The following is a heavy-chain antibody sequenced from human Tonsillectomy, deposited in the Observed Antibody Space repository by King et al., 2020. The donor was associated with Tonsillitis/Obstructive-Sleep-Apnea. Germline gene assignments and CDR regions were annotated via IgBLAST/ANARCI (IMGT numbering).Heavy chain of an antibody. CDR1: GGSISSSSYY. D-gene: IGHD4-23*01. CDR3: ARREEEGSKDVVTGDYYYYYGMDV. Sequence: QLQESGPGLVKPSETLSLTCTVSGGSISSSSYYWGWIRQPPGKGLEWIGSIYYSGSTYYNPSLKSRVTISVDTSKNQFSLKLSSVTAADTAVYYCARREEEGSKDVVTGDYYYYYGMDVWGQGTTVTVSS. CDR2: IYYSGST. J-gene: IGHJ6*02. V-gene: IGHV4-39*01.